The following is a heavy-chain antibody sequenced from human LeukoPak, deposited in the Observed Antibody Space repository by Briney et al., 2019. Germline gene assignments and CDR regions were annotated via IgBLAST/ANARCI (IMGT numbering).Heavy chain of an antibody. CDR2: ISSSGSTI. CDR1: GFTFSDYY. Sequence: PGGSLRLSCAASGFTFSDYYMSWIRQAPGKGLEWVSYISSSGSTIYYADSVKGRFTISRDNAKNSLYLQMNSLRAEDTAVYYCARVGYCSSTSCYTGDYNWSTPGAREPWSPSPQ. V-gene: IGHV3-11*01. CDR3: ARVGYCSSTSCYTGDYNWSTP. D-gene: IGHD2-2*02. J-gene: IGHJ5*02.